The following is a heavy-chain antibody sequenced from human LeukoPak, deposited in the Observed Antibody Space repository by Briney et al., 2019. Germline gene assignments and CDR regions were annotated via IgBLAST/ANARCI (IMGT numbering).Heavy chain of an antibody. CDR3: GRGGGLDV. J-gene: IGHJ4*02. D-gene: IGHD3/OR15-3a*01. V-gene: IGHV3-7*03. CDR1: GFTFSSYW. Sequence: PGGSLRLSCAASGFTFSSYWMNWARQAPGKGLEWVASINHNGNVNYYVDSVKGRFTISRDNAKNSLYLQMSNLRAEDTAVYFCGRGGGLDVWGQGTLVTVSS. CDR2: INHNGNVN.